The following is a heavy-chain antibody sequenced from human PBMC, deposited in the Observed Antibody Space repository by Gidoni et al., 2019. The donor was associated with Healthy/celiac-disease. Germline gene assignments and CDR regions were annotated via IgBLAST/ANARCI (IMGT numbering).Heavy chain of an antibody. CDR2: IYWNDDK. Sequence: QITLKESGPTLVQPTQTLTLTCTFSVFSLSTSGVGVGWIRQRPGKALEWLALIYWNDDKRYSPSLKSRLKITKDTSKNQVVLTMNNMDPVDTATYYCAQKDDEYGDDALDYWGKGTLVTVSS. V-gene: IGHV2-5*01. CDR3: AQKDDEYGDDALDY. CDR1: VFSLSTSGVG. J-gene: IGHJ4*02. D-gene: IGHD4-17*01.